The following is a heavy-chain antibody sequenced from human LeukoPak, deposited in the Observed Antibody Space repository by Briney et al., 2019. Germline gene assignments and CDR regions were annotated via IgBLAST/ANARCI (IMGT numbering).Heavy chain of an antibody. V-gene: IGHV4-59*08. CDR3: ARTTSNGSADY. CDR2: MNSRGDT. D-gene: IGHD2-8*01. J-gene: IGHJ4*02. CDR1: GGSIRSYH. Sequence: SETLSLTCTVSGGSIRSYHRSWIRQSPGKALEWIAYMNSRGDTKYNPSLKSRVTISMDTPKNKFSLKVGSVTAADTGLYFCARTTSNGSADYWGQGTQVTVSA.